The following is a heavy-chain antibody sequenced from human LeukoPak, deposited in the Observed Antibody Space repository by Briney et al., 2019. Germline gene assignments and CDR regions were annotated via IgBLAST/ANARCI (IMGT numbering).Heavy chain of an antibody. CDR2: INHSGST. CDR3: ARTRRILTTVTTYFDY. J-gene: IGHJ4*02. CDR1: GGSFSGYY. D-gene: IGHD4-17*01. Sequence: SETLSLTCAVYGGSFSGYYWSWIRQPPGKGLEWIGEINHSGSTNYNPSLKSRVAISVDTSKNQFSLKQSSVTAADTAVYYCARTRRILTTVTTYFDYWGQGTLVTVSS. V-gene: IGHV4-34*01.